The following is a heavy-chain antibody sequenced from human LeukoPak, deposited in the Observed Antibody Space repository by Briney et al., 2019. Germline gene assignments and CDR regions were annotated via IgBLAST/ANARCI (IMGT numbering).Heavy chain of an antibody. Sequence: GRSLRLSCAASGFTFSSYGMHWVRQAPGKGLEWVAVIWYDGSNKYYADSVKGRFTISRDNSKNTLCLQMNSLRAEDTAVYYCARDPDSSGYYSLDYWGQGTLVTVSS. CDR1: GFTFSSYG. CDR3: ARDPDSSGYYSLDY. CDR2: IWYDGSNK. D-gene: IGHD3-22*01. J-gene: IGHJ4*02. V-gene: IGHV3-33*01.